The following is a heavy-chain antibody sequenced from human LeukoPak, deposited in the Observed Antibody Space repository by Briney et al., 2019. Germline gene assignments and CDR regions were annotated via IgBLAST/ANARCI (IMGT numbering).Heavy chain of an antibody. D-gene: IGHD5-12*01. Sequence: SETLSLTCTVSGGSISSYYWSWIRQPPGKGLEWIGYIYYSGSTNYNPSPKSRVTISVDTSKNQFSLKLSSVTAADTAVYYCARDRSGYMGDAFDIWGQGTMVTVSS. CDR2: IYYSGST. CDR3: ARDRSGYMGDAFDI. J-gene: IGHJ3*02. CDR1: GGSISSYY. V-gene: IGHV4-59*01.